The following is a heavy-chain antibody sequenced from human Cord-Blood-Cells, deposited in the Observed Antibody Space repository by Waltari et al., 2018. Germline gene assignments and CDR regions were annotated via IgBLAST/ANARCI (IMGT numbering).Heavy chain of an antibody. CDR3: ARGTGPTYDAFDI. D-gene: IGHD3-9*01. J-gene: IGHJ3*02. Sequence: EVQLVESGGGLVQPGGSLRLSCAASGFTFSSYEMNWVRQAPGKGLEWVSSISSSGSTIYYAASVKGRFTISRDNAKNSLYLQMNSLRAEDTAVYYCARGTGPTYDAFDIWGQGTMVTVSS. CDR2: ISSSGSTI. CDR1: GFTFSSYE. V-gene: IGHV3-48*03.